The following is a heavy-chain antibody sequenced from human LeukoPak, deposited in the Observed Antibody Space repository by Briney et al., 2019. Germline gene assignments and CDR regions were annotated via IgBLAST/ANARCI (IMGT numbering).Heavy chain of an antibody. CDR2: IHYSGST. V-gene: IGHV4-39*07. J-gene: IGHJ4*02. Sequence: SETLSLTCTVSGGSISSSSYYWGWIRQPPGKGLEWIGSIHYSGSTNYNPSLKSRVTISVDTSKNQFSLKLSSVTAADTAVYYCARDYQGGYGDKTVDYWGQGTLVTVSS. CDR3: ARDYQGGYGDKTVDY. D-gene: IGHD5-18*01. CDR1: GGSISSSSYY.